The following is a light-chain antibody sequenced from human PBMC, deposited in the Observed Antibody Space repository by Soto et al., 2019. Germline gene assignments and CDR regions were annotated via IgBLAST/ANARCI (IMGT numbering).Light chain of an antibody. CDR2: KAS. Sequence: DIQMTQSPSTLSASVGDRVTITCPASQSISSWLAWYQQKPGKAPKLLIYKASSLESGVPSRFSGSGSGTEFTLTISSLQPDDFATYYCQQYNTDLWTFGQGTKVEIK. J-gene: IGKJ1*01. CDR1: QSISSW. CDR3: QQYNTDLWT. V-gene: IGKV1-5*03.